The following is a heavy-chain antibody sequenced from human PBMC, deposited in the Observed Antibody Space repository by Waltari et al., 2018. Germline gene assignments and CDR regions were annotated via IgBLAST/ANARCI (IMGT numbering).Heavy chain of an antibody. Sequence: EVQLVESGGGLVQPGGSLRLPCAASGSTFSRYAMSWVRPAPGKGLEWVSAISGSGGSTYYADSVKGRFTISRDNSKNTLYLQMNSLRAEDTAVYYCAKPVDYYDSSGFDYWGQGTLVTVSS. CDR1: GSTFSRYA. J-gene: IGHJ4*02. D-gene: IGHD3-22*01. CDR3: AKPVDYYDSSGFDY. V-gene: IGHV3-23*04. CDR2: ISGSGGST.